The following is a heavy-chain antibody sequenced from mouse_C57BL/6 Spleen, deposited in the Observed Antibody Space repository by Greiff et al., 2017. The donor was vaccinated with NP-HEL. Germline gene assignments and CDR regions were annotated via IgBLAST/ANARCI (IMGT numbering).Heavy chain of an antibody. V-gene: IGHV10-3*01. J-gene: IGHJ1*03. D-gene: IGHD1-1*01. CDR3: VALPLRGWYFDV. CDR1: GFTFNTYA. CDR2: IRSKSSNYAT. Sequence: DVMLVESGGGLVQPKGSLKLSCAASGFTFNTYAMHWVRQAPGKGLEWVARIRSKSSNYATYYADSVKDRFTISRDDSQSMLYLQMNNLKTEDTAMYYCVALPLRGWYFDVWGTGTTVTVSS.